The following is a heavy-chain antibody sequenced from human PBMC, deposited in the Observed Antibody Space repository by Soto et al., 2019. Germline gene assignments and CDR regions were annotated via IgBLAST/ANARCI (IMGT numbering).Heavy chain of an antibody. D-gene: IGHD1-1*01. V-gene: IGHV1-18*01. CDR1: GYTFTSYG. CDR3: ARGRYGDY. CDR2: ISAHNGNT. Sequence: QVHLVQSGAEVKKPGASVKVSCKGSGYTFTSYGITWVRQATGQGLEWMGWISAHNGNTDYAQKLQGRVTVPRDTSTSTAYMELRSLRSDDTAVYYCARGRYGDYWGQGALVTVSS. J-gene: IGHJ4*02.